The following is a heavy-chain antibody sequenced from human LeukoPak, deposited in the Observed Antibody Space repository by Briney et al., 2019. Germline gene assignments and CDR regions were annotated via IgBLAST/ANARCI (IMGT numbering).Heavy chain of an antibody. V-gene: IGHV1-2*04. Sequence: ASVKVSCKASGYTFTGYYMHWVRQAPGQGLEWMGWINPNSGGTNYAQKFQGWVTMTRDTSISTAYMELSRLRSDDTAVYYCALGAYYDSSGYYSTDGFDYWRQGTLVTVSS. CDR1: GYTFTGYY. J-gene: IGHJ4*02. CDR3: ALGAYYDSSGYYSTDGFDY. CDR2: INPNSGGT. D-gene: IGHD3-22*01.